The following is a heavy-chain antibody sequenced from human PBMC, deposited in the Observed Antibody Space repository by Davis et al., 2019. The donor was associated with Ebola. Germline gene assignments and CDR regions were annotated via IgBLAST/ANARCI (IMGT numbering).Heavy chain of an antibody. Sequence: ASVKVSCKASGYTFTSYGISWVRQAPGQGLEWMGRIIPILGIANYAQKLQGRVTMTTDTSTSTAYMELRSLRSDDTAVYYCARGNSNYDDFDYWGQGTLVTVSS. V-gene: IGHV1-18*01. J-gene: IGHJ4*02. CDR3: ARGNSNYDDFDY. D-gene: IGHD4-11*01. CDR2: IIPILGIA. CDR1: GYTFTSYG.